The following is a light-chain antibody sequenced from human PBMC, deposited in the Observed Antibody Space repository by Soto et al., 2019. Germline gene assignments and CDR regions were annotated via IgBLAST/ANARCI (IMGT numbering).Light chain of an antibody. CDR2: DVS. V-gene: IGLV2-14*03. Sequence: QSALTQPASVSGSPGQSITISCTGTSSDIGGYNYVSWCQHHPGQAPKLMIYDVSNRPSGVSNRFSGSTSGNTASLTISGLQAEYETDYNCTSSRRDGTLDYVSGTGTKVTVL. CDR3: TSSRRDGTLDYV. CDR1: SSDIGGYNY. J-gene: IGLJ1*01.